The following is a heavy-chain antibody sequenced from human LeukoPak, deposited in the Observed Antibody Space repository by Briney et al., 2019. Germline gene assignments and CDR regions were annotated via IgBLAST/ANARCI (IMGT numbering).Heavy chain of an antibody. J-gene: IGHJ4*02. CDR3: AKDMFYCSSNSCSLDTNGLDY. CDR1: GFTFDAHA. D-gene: IGHD2-2*01. Sequence: GGSLRLSCAASGFTFDAHAMHWVRQATGRGVEWVSGISWNSANIGYADSVRGRFTISRDNAKNSLYLQVNSLRAEDAALYYCAKDMFYCSSNSCSLDTNGLDYWGRGTLVTVSS. CDR2: ISWNSANI. V-gene: IGHV3-9*01.